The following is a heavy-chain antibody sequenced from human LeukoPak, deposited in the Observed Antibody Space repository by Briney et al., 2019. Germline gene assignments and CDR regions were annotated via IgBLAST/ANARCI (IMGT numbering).Heavy chain of an antibody. V-gene: IGHV4-30-4*01. CDR2: IYYSGST. J-gene: IGHJ6*04. CDR3: ARGDDYSGSVYGMDV. D-gene: IGHD3-10*01. CDR1: GGSISSGDYY. Sequence: SQTLSLICTVSGGSISSGDYYWSWLRQPPGKGLEWIGYIYYSGSTYYNPSLKSRVTISVDTSKNQFSLKLSSVTAADTAVYYCARGDDYSGSVYGMDVWGKGTTVTVSS.